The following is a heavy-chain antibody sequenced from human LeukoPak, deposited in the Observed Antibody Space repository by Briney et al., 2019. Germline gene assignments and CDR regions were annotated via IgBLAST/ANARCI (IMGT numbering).Heavy chain of an antibody. CDR1: GYTFTSYG. Sequence: ASVKVSCKASGYTFTSYGISWVRQAPGQGLEWMGWISAYNGSTNYAQKLQGRVTMTTDTSTSTAHMELRSLTSDDTAVYYCARDERARDFGAAGYFDYWGQGTLVTVSS. CDR3: ARDERARDFGAAGYFDY. CDR2: ISAYNGST. J-gene: IGHJ4*02. D-gene: IGHD4-17*01. V-gene: IGHV1-18*01.